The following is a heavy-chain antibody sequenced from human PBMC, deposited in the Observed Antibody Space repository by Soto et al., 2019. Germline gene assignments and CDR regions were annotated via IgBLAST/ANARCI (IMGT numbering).Heavy chain of an antibody. CDR1: AGSFSGYY. D-gene: IGHD5-12*01. CDR3: AREGNLGRWLQPLDF. CDR2: INHSGST. V-gene: IGHV4-34*01. Sequence: PSETLSLTCAVYAGSFSGYYWTWIRQPPGTGLEWIGEINHSGSTNYNPSLKSRVSMSVDTSKNQFSLRLISVTAADTAKYFCAREGNLGRWLQPLDFWGQGTLVTIS. J-gene: IGHJ4*02.